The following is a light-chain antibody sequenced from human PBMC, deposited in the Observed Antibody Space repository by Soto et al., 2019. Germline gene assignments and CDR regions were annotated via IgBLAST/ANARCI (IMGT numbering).Light chain of an antibody. V-gene: IGLV2-14*01. Sequence: QSALTQPASVSGSPGQSITISCTGTSSDIGAYNYVSWYQQHPGKAPKLIIYEVINRPSGVSNRFSGSKSGNTASLTISGLQLEDEADYHCSSYTGGSTYWIFGGGTKLTVL. CDR3: SSYTGGSTYWI. J-gene: IGLJ3*02. CDR2: EVI. CDR1: SSDIGAYNY.